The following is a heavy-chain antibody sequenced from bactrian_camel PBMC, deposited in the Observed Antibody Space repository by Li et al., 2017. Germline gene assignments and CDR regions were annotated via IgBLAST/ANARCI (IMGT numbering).Heavy chain of an antibody. CDR2: IDNKNRT. J-gene: IGHJ4*01. Sequence: HVQLVESGGGSVQSGGSLRLSCVASGYIYSSYLLGWFRQAPGQEREGVASIDNKNRTNYAESVKGRFAISQDNAKNTLYLQMNNLRADDTAMYYCAIGLFADFGLGRGTQVTVS. CDR1: GYIYSSYL. D-gene: IGHD5*01. V-gene: IGHV3S53*01.